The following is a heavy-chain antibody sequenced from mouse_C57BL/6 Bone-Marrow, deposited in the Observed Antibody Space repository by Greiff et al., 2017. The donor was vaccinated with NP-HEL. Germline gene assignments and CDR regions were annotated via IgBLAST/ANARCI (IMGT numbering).Heavy chain of an antibody. Sequence: DVHLVESGPGLVKPSQSLSLTCSVTGYSITSGYYWNWIRQFPGNKLEWMGYISYDGSNNYNPSLKNRISITRDTSKNQFFLKLNSVTTEDTATYYCASEDFDYWGQGTTLTVSS. J-gene: IGHJ2*01. CDR3: ASEDFDY. V-gene: IGHV3-6*01. CDR2: ISYDGSN. CDR1: GYSITSGYY.